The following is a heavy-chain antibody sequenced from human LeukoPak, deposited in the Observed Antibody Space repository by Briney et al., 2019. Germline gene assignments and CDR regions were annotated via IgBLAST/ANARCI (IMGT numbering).Heavy chain of an antibody. V-gene: IGHV3-33*01. Sequence: GGFLRLSCAASGFTFSSYGIHWVRQAPGKGLEWVAVIWYDGSNKYYADSVKGRFTISRDNSKNTLYLQMNSLRAEDTAVYYCARAGYCSGGSCYGMDVWGQGTTVTVSS. CDR2: IWYDGSNK. D-gene: IGHD2-15*01. CDR3: ARAGYCSGGSCYGMDV. J-gene: IGHJ6*02. CDR1: GFTFSSYG.